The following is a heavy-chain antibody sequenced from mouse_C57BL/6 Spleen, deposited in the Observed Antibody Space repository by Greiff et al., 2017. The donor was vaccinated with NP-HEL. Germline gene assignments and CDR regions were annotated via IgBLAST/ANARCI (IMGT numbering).Heavy chain of an antibody. D-gene: IGHD2-4*01. CDR3: ARGDYDGGFAY. CDR1: GYTFTSYW. V-gene: IGHV1-7*01. Sequence: QVQLQQSGAELAKPGASVKLSCKASGYTFTSYWMHWVKQRPGQGLEWIGYINPSSGYPKYNQKFQDKATLTADKSSSTAYMQLSSLTYEDSSVYYCARGDYDGGFAYWGQATLVTVSA. J-gene: IGHJ3*01. CDR2: INPSSGYP.